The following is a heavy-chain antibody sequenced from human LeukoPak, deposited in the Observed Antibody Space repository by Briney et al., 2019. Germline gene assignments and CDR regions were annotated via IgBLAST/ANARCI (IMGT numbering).Heavy chain of an antibody. Sequence: GASVKVSCKVSGYTLTELSMHWVRQAPGKGLEWMGGFDPEDGETIYAQKFQGGVTMTEDTSTDTAYMELSSLRSEDTAVYYCATVTMVRGVIITWPFDYWGQGTLVTVSS. V-gene: IGHV1-24*01. CDR2: FDPEDGET. CDR3: ATVTMVRGVIITWPFDY. J-gene: IGHJ4*02. CDR1: GYTLTELS. D-gene: IGHD3-10*01.